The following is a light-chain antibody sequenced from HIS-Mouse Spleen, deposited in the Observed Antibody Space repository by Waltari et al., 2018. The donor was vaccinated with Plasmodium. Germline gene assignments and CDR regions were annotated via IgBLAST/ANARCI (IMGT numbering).Light chain of an antibody. J-gene: IGLJ3*02. CDR2: EDS. Sequence: SYELTQPPSASVSPGQTASITRSGAALPTKSAYWYQQKSGQAPVLVIYEDSKRPSGIPERFSGSSSGTMATLTISGAQVEDEADYYCYSTDSSGNHRVFGGGTKLTVL. CDR1: ALPTKS. V-gene: IGLV3-10*01. CDR3: YSTDSSGNHRV.